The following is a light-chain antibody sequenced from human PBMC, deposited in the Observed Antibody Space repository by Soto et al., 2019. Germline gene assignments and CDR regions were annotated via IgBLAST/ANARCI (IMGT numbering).Light chain of an antibody. Sequence: DIQMTQSPSSLSASVGDRVTISCRASQGISNYLAWYQQKPGKAHRLLIYAASSLQSGVSFRFTGSGSGTDFTLTISSLQPEDVATFYCQNYNWPPFTFGPGTKVDLK. J-gene: IGKJ3*01. V-gene: IGKV1-27*01. CDR3: QNYNWPPFT. CDR2: AAS. CDR1: QGISNY.